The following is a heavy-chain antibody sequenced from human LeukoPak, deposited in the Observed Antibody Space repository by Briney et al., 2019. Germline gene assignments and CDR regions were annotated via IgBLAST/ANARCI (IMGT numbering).Heavy chain of an antibody. CDR2: ISNSGGST. CDR1: GFTFSSYG. Sequence: GGSLRLSCAASGFTFSSYGMSWVRQAPGKGLEWVSAISNSGGSTPYADSVKGRFTISRDNSKNTLYLQMNSLRAEDTAVYYCAKEDYHYDSSGYFPAWRGFQHWGQGTLVTVSS. V-gene: IGHV3-23*01. D-gene: IGHD3-22*01. CDR3: AKEDYHYDSSGYFPAWRGFQH. J-gene: IGHJ1*01.